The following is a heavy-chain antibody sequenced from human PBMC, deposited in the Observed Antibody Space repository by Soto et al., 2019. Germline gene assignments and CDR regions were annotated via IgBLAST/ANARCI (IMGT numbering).Heavy chain of an antibody. Sequence: PGGSLRLSCAASGFTFSDYYMSWIRQAPGKGLEWVSYISSSGSTIYYADSVKGRFTISRDNSKNTLYLQMNSLRAEDTAVYYCAKDVGSGWPFDYWGQGTLVTVSS. CDR3: AKDVGSGWPFDY. CDR2: ISSSGSTI. CDR1: GFTFSDYY. V-gene: IGHV3-11*01. J-gene: IGHJ4*02. D-gene: IGHD6-19*01.